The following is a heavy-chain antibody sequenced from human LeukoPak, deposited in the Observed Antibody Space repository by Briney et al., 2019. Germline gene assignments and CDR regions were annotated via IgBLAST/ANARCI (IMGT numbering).Heavy chain of an antibody. D-gene: IGHD5-18*01. CDR2: INPNSGGT. CDR1: GYTFTGYY. Sequence: ASVKVSCKASGYTFTGYYMHWVRQAPGQGLEWMGRINPNSGGTNYAQKFQGRVTMTRDTSISTAYMELSRLRSDDTAVYYCARGLGYSYGSDYWGQGTLVTVSS. CDR3: ARGLGYSYGSDY. J-gene: IGHJ4*02. V-gene: IGHV1-2*06.